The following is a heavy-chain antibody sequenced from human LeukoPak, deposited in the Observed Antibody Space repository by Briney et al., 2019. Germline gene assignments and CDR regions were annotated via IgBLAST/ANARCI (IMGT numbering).Heavy chain of an antibody. V-gene: IGHV3-23*01. CDR1: GFTFSSYA. D-gene: IGHD5-18*01. J-gene: IGHJ5*02. CDR2: ISCSGGST. Sequence: GGSLRLSCAASGFTFSSYAMSWVRQAPGKGLEWVSAISCSGGSTYYADSVKGRFTISRDNSKNTLYLQMNSLRAEDTAVYYCAALGTAMVTSWFDPWGQGTLVTVSS. CDR3: AALGTAMVTSWFDP.